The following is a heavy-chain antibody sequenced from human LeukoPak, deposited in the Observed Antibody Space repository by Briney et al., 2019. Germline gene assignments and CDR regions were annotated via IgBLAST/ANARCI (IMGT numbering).Heavy chain of an antibody. Sequence: PGGSLRLSCTASGFTFSSYSLYRVRQAPGKGLECVAVISYHESNKYYADSVKGRFTISRDNSKDTLFLQMNSLRAEDTAVYYCARNVESAYYDFGDGMDVWGQGTTVTVSS. CDR2: ISYHESNK. J-gene: IGHJ6*02. CDR1: GFTFSSYS. D-gene: IGHD3-3*01. CDR3: ARNVESAYYDFGDGMDV. V-gene: IGHV3-30-3*01.